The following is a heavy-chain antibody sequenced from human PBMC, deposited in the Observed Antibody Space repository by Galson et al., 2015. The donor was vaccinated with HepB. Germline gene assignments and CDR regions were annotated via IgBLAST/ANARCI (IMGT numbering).Heavy chain of an antibody. D-gene: IGHD6-19*01. Sequence: SLRLSCAASGFTFSSYAMTWVRQAPGKGLQWASTISGGGGSTYYADSLKGRVTISRDNSNSTLYLQMNNLRADDTAVYYCGKGGIAVAASFAWGQGTLVTVSS. V-gene: IGHV3-23*01. CDR2: ISGGGGST. CDR3: GKGGIAVAASFA. CDR1: GFTFSSYA. J-gene: IGHJ5*02.